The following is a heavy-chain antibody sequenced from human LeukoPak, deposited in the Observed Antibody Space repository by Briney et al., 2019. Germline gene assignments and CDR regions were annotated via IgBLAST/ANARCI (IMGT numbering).Heavy chain of an antibody. J-gene: IGHJ4*02. CDR2: IYYSGST. CDR1: GGSISSYY. Sequence: PSETLSLTCTVSGGSISSYYWSWIRQPPGKGLDWIGYIYYSGSTNYNPSLKSRVTISVDPSKNQFSLKLSSVTAADTAVYYCARGFCSGGSRTFDYWGRGTLVTVSS. V-gene: IGHV4-59*12. D-gene: IGHD2-15*01. CDR3: ARGFCSGGSRTFDY.